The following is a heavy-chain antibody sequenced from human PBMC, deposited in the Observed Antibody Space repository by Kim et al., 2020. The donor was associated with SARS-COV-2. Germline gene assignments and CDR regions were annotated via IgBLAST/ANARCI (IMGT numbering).Heavy chain of an antibody. V-gene: IGHV1-69*13. CDR3: ARDKHGGSGARGLRYGMDV. CDR2: IIPIFGTA. CDR1: GGTFSSYA. J-gene: IGHJ6*02. Sequence: SVKVSCKASGGTFSSYAISWVRQAPGQGLEWMGGIIPIFGTANYAQKFQGRVTITADESTSTAYMELSSLRSEDTAVYYCARDKHGGSGARGLRYGMDVWGQGTMVTVSS. D-gene: IGHD3-10*01.